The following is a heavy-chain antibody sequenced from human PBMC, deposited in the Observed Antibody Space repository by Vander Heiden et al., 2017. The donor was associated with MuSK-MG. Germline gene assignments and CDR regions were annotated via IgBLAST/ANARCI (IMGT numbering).Heavy chain of an antibody. J-gene: IGHJ5*02. CDR2: IDNSGNT. CDR1: GGSMSSFF. Sequence: QVQLQESGPGLVKRSETLSLTCSVSGGSMSSFFWSWIRQPPGEGLEWIGYIDNSGNTNYNPSLKSRVTMSVDTSKKQFSLKLTSVTAADTAVYYCARGRANDPWGQGTLVTVSS. CDR3: ARGRANDP. V-gene: IGHV4-59*01.